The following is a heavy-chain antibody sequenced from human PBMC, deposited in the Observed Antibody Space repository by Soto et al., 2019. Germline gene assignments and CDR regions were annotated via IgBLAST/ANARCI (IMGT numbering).Heavy chain of an antibody. Sequence: QVQLQESGPGLVKPSGTLSLTCAVSGDSVSSTYWWCWVRQPPRKGLEWIGEVFHTGTTSYNPSLRSRVSISMDKSNNQYSLDLSSVIAAGTAVYYCARSAGWYAVHSWGPGTLVVVSS. V-gene: IGHV4-4*02. CDR1: GDSVSSTYW. D-gene: IGHD6-19*01. CDR2: VFHTGTT. CDR3: ARSAGWYAVHS. J-gene: IGHJ4*02.